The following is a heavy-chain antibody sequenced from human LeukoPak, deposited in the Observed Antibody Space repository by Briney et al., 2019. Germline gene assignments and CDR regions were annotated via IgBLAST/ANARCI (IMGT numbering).Heavy chain of an antibody. Sequence: PGGSLRLSCAASGFTFSSYWMTWVRQAPGKGLEGVGNLKEDGSQKYCVDSVKGRFTIPRDNAKNSLYLQMNSLRVGDTAVYYCASYCSSTSCYSFDYWGQGTLVTVSS. CDR2: LKEDGSQK. D-gene: IGHD2-2*01. CDR1: GFTFSSYW. J-gene: IGHJ4*02. V-gene: IGHV3-7*01. CDR3: ASYCSSTSCYSFDY.